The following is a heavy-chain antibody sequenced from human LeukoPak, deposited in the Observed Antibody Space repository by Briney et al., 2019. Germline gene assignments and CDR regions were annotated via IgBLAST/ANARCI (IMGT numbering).Heavy chain of an antibody. CDR1: GFNFSVYS. CDR3: ARDLLGGWFDP. J-gene: IGHJ5*02. D-gene: IGHD4-23*01. Sequence: PGGSLRLSCSASGFNFSVYSMNWVRQAPGKGLEWVSSISPSSTYIYYTDSVKGRFTISRDNAKTSLYLQMNSLSAGDTAVHYCARDLLGGWFDPWGQGTLVTVSS. CDR2: ISPSSTYI. V-gene: IGHV3-21*01.